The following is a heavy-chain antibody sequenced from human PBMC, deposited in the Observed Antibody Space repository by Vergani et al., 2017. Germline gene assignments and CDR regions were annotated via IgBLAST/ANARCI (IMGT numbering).Heavy chain of an antibody. Sequence: QVQLVESGGGVVQPGRSLRLSCAASGFTFSSYGMHWVRQAPGKGLEWVAVISYDGSNKYYADSVKGRFTISRDNSKNTLYLQMNSLGAEDTAVYYCAKDRRELLSYYYYGMDVWGQGTTVTVSS. D-gene: IGHD1-26*01. J-gene: IGHJ6*02. CDR3: AKDRRELLSYYYYGMDV. V-gene: IGHV3-30*18. CDR2: ISYDGSNK. CDR1: GFTFSSYG.